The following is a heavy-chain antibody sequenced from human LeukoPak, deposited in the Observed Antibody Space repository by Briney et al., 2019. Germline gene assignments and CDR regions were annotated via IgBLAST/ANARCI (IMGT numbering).Heavy chain of an antibody. CDR1: GFTVSSNY. CDR2: LYSAGNT. CDR3: ARAREYLAIDY. J-gene: IGHJ4*02. Sequence: GGSPRLSCAASGFTVSSNYMNCVRQAPGKGLEWVSVLYSAGNTFYAGSVKGRFTISRDNSKNTLYLQMNSLRPEDTAVYYCARAREYLAIDYWGQGTLVTVSS. D-gene: IGHD2/OR15-2a*01. V-gene: IGHV3-66*02.